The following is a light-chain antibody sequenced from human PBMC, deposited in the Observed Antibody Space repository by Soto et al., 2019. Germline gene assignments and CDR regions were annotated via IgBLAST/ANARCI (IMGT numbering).Light chain of an antibody. CDR2: AAS. V-gene: IGKV1-27*01. J-gene: IGKJ1*01. Sequence: DIPMTQSPSSLSASVGDRVTITCRASQGISNYLAWYQQKPGKVPKLLIYAASTLQSGVQSRFSGSRSGTDITLTISSLQPEDVATYYCQKYNSALSWTFGQGTKVEIK. CDR3: QKYNSALSWT. CDR1: QGISNY.